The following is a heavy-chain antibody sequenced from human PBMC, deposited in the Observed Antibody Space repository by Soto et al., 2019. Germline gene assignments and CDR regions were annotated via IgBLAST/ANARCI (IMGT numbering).Heavy chain of an antibody. CDR2: ISYDGSNK. J-gene: IGHJ6*02. CDR3: VRGALGYVFDCGMDV. D-gene: IGHD5-12*01. CDR1: GFTFSSYA. V-gene: IGHV3-30-3*01. Sequence: QVQLVESGGGVVQPGRSLRLSCAASGFTFSSYAMHWVRQAPGKGLEWVAVISYDGSNKYYADSVKGRFTISRDNSKNTGYLQMNSLRAEETAGYCGVRGALGYVFDCGMDVWGQETTVTVSS.